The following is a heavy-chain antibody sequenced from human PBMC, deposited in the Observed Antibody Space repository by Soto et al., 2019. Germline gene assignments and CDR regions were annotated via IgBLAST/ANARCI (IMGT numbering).Heavy chain of an antibody. CDR1: GYSLTRDA. J-gene: IGHJ3*02. V-gene: IGHV1-3*01. CDR3: ASPYYYDSSGYHVDAFDI. D-gene: IGHD3-22*01. Sequence: ASVNGSCKAAGYSLTRDAVHWGRQAPGQRLEWMGWINACNGNTKYSQKFQGRVTITRDTSASTAYMELSSLRSEDTAVYYCASPYYYDSSGYHVDAFDIWGQGTMVPVSS. CDR2: INACNGNT.